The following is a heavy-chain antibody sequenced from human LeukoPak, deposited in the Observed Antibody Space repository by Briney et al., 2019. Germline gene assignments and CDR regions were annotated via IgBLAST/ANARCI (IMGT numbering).Heavy chain of an antibody. J-gene: IGHJ4*02. CDR2: INPSGGST. D-gene: IGHD1-26*01. V-gene: IGHV1-46*01. CDR3: AREMGYSGSHYGLDY. Sequence: ASVKVSCKASGYTFTSYYMHWVRQAPGQGLEWMGIINPSGGSTSYAQKFQGRVTMTRDTSTSTVYMELSSLSSEDTAVYYCAREMGYSGSHYGLDYWGQGTLVTVSS. CDR1: GYTFTSYY.